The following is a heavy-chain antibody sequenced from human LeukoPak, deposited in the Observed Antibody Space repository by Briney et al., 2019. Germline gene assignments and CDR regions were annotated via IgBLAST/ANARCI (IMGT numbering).Heavy chain of an antibody. D-gene: IGHD6-6*01. Sequence: GGSLRLSCSASGFTFSSYAMHWVRQAPGKGLEYVSAISSNGGSTYYADSVKGRFTISRDNAKNTVYLQMNNLRVDDTAMYYCVGTIASRGSEYWGQGALVTVSS. V-gene: IGHV3-64D*06. CDR2: ISSNGGST. J-gene: IGHJ4*02. CDR1: GFTFSSYA. CDR3: VGTIASRGSEY.